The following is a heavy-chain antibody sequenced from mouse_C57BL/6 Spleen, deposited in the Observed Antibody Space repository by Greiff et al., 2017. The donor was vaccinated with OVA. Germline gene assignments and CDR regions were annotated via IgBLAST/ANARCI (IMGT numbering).Heavy chain of an antibody. Sequence: EVHLVESGGGLVKPGGSLKLSCAASGFTFSDYGMHWVRQAPEKGLEWVAYISSGSSTIYYADTVKGRFTISRDNAKNTLFLQMTSLRSEDTAMYYCAKRDGNYVAMDYWGQGTSVTVSS. J-gene: IGHJ4*01. CDR1: GFTFSDYG. CDR3: AKRDGNYVAMDY. V-gene: IGHV5-17*01. D-gene: IGHD2-1*01. CDR2: ISSGSSTI.